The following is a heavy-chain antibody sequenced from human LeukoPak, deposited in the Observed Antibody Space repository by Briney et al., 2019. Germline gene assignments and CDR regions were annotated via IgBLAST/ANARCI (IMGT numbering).Heavy chain of an antibody. Sequence: HPGGSLRLSCAASGFTLSRYGMHWVGQAPGKGLEWVAFIRYDGSTKYYADCVKGRFTISRDNSKNTLYLQLNSLRAEDTAVSYCAKDNFAYYYGSGSPSYYFDYWGQGTLVTVSS. J-gene: IGHJ4*02. CDR2: IRYDGSTK. D-gene: IGHD3-10*01. V-gene: IGHV3-30*02. CDR1: GFTLSRYG. CDR3: AKDNFAYYYGSGSPSYYFDY.